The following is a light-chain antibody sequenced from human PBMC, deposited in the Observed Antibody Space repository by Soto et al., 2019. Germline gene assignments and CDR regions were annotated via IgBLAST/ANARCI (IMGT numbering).Light chain of an antibody. V-gene: IGLV1-40*01. CDR2: GDM. Sequence: QAVVTQTPSVSGAPGQRVTISCTGSSSNIGAGYDVNWYQQVPGTAPKLLIYGDMNRPSGVPDRFSGSKSGTSASLAISGLQAEDEADYYCQSHDSSLSGSIFGGGTKLTVL. CDR1: SSNIGAGYD. J-gene: IGLJ2*01. CDR3: QSHDSSLSGSI.